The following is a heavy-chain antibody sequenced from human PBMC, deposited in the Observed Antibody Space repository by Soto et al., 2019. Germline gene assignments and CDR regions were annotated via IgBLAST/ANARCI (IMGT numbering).Heavy chain of an antibody. D-gene: IGHD2-2*01. J-gene: IGHJ6*02. CDR1: GGSISSSSSY. Sequence: SETLSLTCTVTGGSISSSSSYWGWIRQSPGNGLEWIGNIYYSGSTYYNPSLQSRVTMSVDTSEIQFSLKLTSVTAADLALYYCARRPAVSASSFYGMDVWGQGTTVTVSS. V-gene: IGHV4-39*01. CDR3: ARRPAVSASSFYGMDV. CDR2: IYYSGST.